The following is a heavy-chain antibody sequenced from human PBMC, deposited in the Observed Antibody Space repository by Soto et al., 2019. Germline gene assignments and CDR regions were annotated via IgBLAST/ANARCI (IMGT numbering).Heavy chain of an antibody. J-gene: IGHJ4*02. CDR3: ARGVSAGVDY. V-gene: IGHV1-8*01. Sequence: QVQLVQSGAEVREPGASVKVSCKASGYSFTSLDINWVRQTAGQGLEWMGWMEPSTGRTGYAQKFQGRVTMTRDTSINAAYRERTTLTSDDTAVYYCARGVSAGVDYWGQGTLVTVSS. CDR1: GYSFTSLD. D-gene: IGHD1-26*01. CDR2: MEPSTGRT.